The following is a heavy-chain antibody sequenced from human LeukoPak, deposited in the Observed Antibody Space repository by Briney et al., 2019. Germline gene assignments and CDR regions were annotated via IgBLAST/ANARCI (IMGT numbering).Heavy chain of an antibody. Sequence: SVKVSCKASGYTRTSYDVNWVRQATGQGLEWMGRIIPILGIANYAQKFQGRVTITADKSTSTAYMELSSLRSEDTAVYYCGADTAMTSPYYYYGMDVWGQGTTVTVSS. CDR1: GYTRTSYD. J-gene: IGHJ6*02. D-gene: IGHD5-18*01. CDR2: IIPILGIA. CDR3: GADTAMTSPYYYYGMDV. V-gene: IGHV1-69*04.